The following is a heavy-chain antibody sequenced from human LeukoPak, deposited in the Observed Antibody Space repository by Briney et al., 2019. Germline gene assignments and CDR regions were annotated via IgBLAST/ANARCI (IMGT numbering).Heavy chain of an antibody. Sequence: PGGSLRLSCAASGFTFSSYWMSWVRQAPGKGLEWVANIKQDGSEKYYVDSVKGRFTISRDNAKNSLYLQMNSLRAEDTAVYYCARVRTMVILYAFDIWGQGTMVTVSS. J-gene: IGHJ3*02. D-gene: IGHD3-10*01. CDR1: GFTFSSYW. CDR2: IKQDGSEK. CDR3: ARVRTMVILYAFDI. V-gene: IGHV3-7*01.